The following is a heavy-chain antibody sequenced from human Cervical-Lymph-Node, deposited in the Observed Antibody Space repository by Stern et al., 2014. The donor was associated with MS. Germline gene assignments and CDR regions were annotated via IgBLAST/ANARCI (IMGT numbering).Heavy chain of an antibody. CDR3: AHTLITLDRGVPFDY. CDR1: GFSLNSRGVG. V-gene: IGHV2-5*09. CDR2: IYWDDDK. Sequence: QVTLKESGPTLVKPTQTLTLTCTFSGFSLNSRGVGVGWIRQPPGKALEWLALIYWDDDKRYCPSLKSSLTITKDSSKNQVVLTMTNMDPVDTATYYCAHTLITLDRGVPFDYWGQGTLVIVSS. J-gene: IGHJ4*02. D-gene: IGHD3-10*01.